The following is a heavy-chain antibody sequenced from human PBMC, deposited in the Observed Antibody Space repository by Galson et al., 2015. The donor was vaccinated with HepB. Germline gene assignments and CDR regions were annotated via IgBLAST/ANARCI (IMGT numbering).Heavy chain of an antibody. J-gene: IGHJ6*02. CDR1: GFTFSNYL. Sequence: SLRLSCAASGFTFSNYLMTWVRQAPGRGLEWVANIKKDGSEKYYVDSVKGRFTVSRDNAKNLVYLQMNNLRAEDAAVYYCVRCGREEKKDFRDRFTNYFYFGMDVWGQGTTVTVSS. D-gene: IGHD2-21*01. CDR2: IKKDGSEK. V-gene: IGHV3-7*03. CDR3: VRCGREEKKDFRDRFTNYFYFGMDV.